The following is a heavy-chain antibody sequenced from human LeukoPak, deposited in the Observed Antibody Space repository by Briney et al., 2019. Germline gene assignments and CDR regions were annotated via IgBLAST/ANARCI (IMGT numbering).Heavy chain of an antibody. CDR2: ITWGITTI. V-gene: IGHV3-48*01. J-gene: IGHJ4*02. CDR1: GFTFSSYS. CDR3: ARDKDESALDY. Sequence: GGSLRLSCAASGFTFSSYSMNWVRQAPGKGLEWVAYITWGITTIYYADSVKGRFTISRDSAKKSLYLQMNSLRAEDTAVYYCARDKDESALDYWGQGALVTVSS.